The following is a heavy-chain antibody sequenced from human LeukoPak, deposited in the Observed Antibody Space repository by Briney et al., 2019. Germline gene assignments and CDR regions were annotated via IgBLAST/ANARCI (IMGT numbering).Heavy chain of an antibody. Sequence: SETLSLTCAVYGGSFSGYYWGWIRQPPGKGLEWIGSIYHSGSTYYNPSLKSRVIISVDTSKNQISLKLGTVTAADTAMYYCARSGIVGIDKNWFDPWGQGTLVTASS. CDR1: GGSFSGYY. J-gene: IGHJ5*02. D-gene: IGHD2-15*01. V-gene: IGHV4-34*01. CDR3: ARSGIVGIDKNWFDP. CDR2: IYHSGST.